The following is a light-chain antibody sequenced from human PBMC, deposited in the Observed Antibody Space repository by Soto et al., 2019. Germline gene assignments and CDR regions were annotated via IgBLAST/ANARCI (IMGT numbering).Light chain of an antibody. CDR3: SSQTASATVL. CDR1: SSDVGAYNF. V-gene: IGLV2-14*01. J-gene: IGLJ2*01. CDR2: EVS. Sequence: QSVLTQPASVSGSPGQSITISCTGTSSDVGAYNFVSWYQQFPGKAPKLMIYEVSNRPSGVSDRFSGSKSGNTASLIISGLGPEDEADYYCSSQTASATVLFGGGTQLTVL.